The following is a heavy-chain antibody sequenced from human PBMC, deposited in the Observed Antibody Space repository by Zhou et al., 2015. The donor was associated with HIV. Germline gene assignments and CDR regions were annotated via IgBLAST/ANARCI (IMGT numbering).Heavy chain of an antibody. J-gene: IGHJ4*02. CDR3: VRGKYFDY. CDR2: ISTYNGNT. Sequence: QVQLVQSGAEVKKPGASVKVSCTASGYTFTTYSIGWVRQAPGQGLEWMGWISTYNGNTNYAQWLQGRVTMTTDTSTTTAYMELRTLTSDDTAVYFCVRGKYFDYWGQGTLVTVSS. CDR1: GYTFTTYS. V-gene: IGHV1-18*01.